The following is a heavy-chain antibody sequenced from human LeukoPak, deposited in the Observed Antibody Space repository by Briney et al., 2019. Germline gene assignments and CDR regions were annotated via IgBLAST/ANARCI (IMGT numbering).Heavy chain of an antibody. CDR3: ARDQMGGYCSGGSCPNWFDP. V-gene: IGHV3-33*01. Sequence: GGSLRLSCAASGFTFSSYGMHWVRQAPGKGLEWVAVIWYGGSNKYYADSVKGRFTISRDNSKNTLYLQMNSLRAEDTAVYYCARDQMGGYCSGGSCPNWFDPWGQGTQVTVSS. CDR2: IWYGGSNK. D-gene: IGHD2-15*01. CDR1: GFTFSSYG. J-gene: IGHJ5*02.